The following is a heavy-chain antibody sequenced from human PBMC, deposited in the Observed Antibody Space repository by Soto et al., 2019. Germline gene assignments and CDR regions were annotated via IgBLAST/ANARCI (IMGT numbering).Heavy chain of an antibody. D-gene: IGHD3-3*01. J-gene: IGHJ4*02. V-gene: IGHV3-30*18. Sequence: GGSLRLSCAASGFTFSSYGMHWVRQAPGKGLEWVAVISYDGSNKYYADSVKGRFTISRDNSKNTLYLQMNSLRAEDTAVYYCAKEDVGVGFDFWSGLNYFDYWGQGTPVTVSS. CDR2: ISYDGSNK. CDR3: AKEDVGVGFDFWSGLNYFDY. CDR1: GFTFSSYG.